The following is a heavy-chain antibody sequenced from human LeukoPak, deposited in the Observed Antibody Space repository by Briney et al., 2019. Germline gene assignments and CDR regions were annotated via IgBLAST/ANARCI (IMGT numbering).Heavy chain of an antibody. V-gene: IGHV1-2*02. CDR1: GYTFSRYV. J-gene: IGHJ3*02. D-gene: IGHD6-13*01. Sequence: ASVKVSCKASGYTFSRYVVHWVRQAPGQGLEWMGWISPNSGGTNYAQKFQGRVTMTRDTSISTAYMELSRLRSDDTAVYYCARDRHSSSHAFDIWGQGTMVTVSS. CDR2: ISPNSGGT. CDR3: ARDRHSSSHAFDI.